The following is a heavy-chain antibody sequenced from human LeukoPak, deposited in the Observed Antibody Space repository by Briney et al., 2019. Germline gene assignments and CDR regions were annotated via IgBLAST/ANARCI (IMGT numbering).Heavy chain of an antibody. Sequence: SETLSLTCTVSGGSISSGGYYWSWIRQHPGKGLEWIGYTYYSGSAYYNPSLKSRATISVDTSENQFSLKLSSVTAADTAVYYCARVNYGSATKEDYWGQGTLVTVSS. CDR3: ARVNYGSATKEDY. J-gene: IGHJ4*02. D-gene: IGHD3-10*01. CDR1: GGSISSGGYY. CDR2: TYYSGSA. V-gene: IGHV4-31*03.